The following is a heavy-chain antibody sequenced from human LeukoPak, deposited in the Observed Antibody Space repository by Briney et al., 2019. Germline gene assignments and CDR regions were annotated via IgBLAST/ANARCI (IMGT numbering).Heavy chain of an antibody. CDR3: AKAPADYGQGYYFDY. V-gene: IGHV3-23*01. J-gene: IGHJ4*02. CDR1: GFTFSSYA. CDR2: ISGSGGST. D-gene: IGHD4-17*01. Sequence: GGSLRLSCAASGFTFSSYAMSWVRQAPGKGLEWVSAISGSGGSTYYADSVKGRFTISRDNSKNTLYLQMNSLRAEDTAVYYCAKAPADYGQGYYFDYWGQGTLVTVSS.